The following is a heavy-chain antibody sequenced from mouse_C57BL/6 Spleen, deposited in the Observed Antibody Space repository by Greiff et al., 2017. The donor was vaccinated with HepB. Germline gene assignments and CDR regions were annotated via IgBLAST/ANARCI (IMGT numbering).Heavy chain of an antibody. CDR1: GYTVTSYW. D-gene: IGHD4-1*01. CDR2: IYPGNSDT. CDR3: TRWETGDYFDY. V-gene: IGHV1-5*01. J-gene: IGHJ2*01. Sequence: VQLQQSGTVLARPGASVKMSCKTSGYTVTSYWMHWVKQRPGQGLEWIGAIYPGNSDTSYNQKFKGKAKLTAVTSASTAYMELSSLTNEDSAVYYCTRWETGDYFDYWGQGTTLTVSS.